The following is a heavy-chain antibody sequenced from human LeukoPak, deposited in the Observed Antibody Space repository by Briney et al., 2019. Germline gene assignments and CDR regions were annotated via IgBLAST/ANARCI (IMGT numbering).Heavy chain of an antibody. CDR3: ARVGAGSYWYYFDY. V-gene: IGHV4-59*01. J-gene: IGHJ4*02. CDR1: GGSISSYY. Sequence: SETLSLTCTVSGGSISSYYWSWIRQPPGKGLEWIGSIYHSGSTYYKPSLQSRVTISVDTSKNQFSLKLSSVTAADTAVYYCARVGAGSYWYYFDYWGQGTLVTVSS. CDR2: IYHSGST. D-gene: IGHD3-10*01.